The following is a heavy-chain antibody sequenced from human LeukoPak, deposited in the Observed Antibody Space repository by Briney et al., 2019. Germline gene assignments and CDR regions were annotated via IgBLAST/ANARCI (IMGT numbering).Heavy chain of an antibody. J-gene: IGHJ4*02. CDR2: ISGSGGST. V-gene: IGHV3-23*01. CDR1: GFTFSSYA. CDR3: ARDSVGYYHILTGQGDY. Sequence: GGTLRLSCAASGFTFSSYAMSWVRQAPGKGLEWVSAISGSGGSTYYADSVKGRFTISRDNSKNTLYLQMNSLRAEDTAVYYCARDSVGYYHILTGQGDYWGQGTLVTVSS. D-gene: IGHD3-9*01.